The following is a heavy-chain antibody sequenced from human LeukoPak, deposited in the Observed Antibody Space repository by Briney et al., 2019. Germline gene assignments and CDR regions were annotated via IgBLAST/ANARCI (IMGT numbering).Heavy chain of an antibody. CDR3: ARLGCGRTTCSDYQYYYMDV. D-gene: IGHD2-2*01. Sequence: GSLRLSCAASGFTFSSYSMNWVRQAPGKGLEWVSSISSSSSYIYYADSVKGRFTISRDNAKTSLYLQMNSLRAEDTAVYYCARLGCGRTTCSDYQYYYMDVWGKGTTVTVSS. J-gene: IGHJ6*03. CDR1: GFTFSSYS. CDR2: ISSSSSYI. V-gene: IGHV3-21*01.